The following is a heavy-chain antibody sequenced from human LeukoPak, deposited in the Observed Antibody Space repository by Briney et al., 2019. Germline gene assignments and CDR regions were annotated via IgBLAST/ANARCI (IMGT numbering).Heavy chain of an antibody. J-gene: IGHJ4*02. D-gene: IGHD1-26*01. CDR2: ISADNGNT. Sequence: GASVKVSCKASGHTFTKFGVTWVRQAPGQGLEWMGWISADNGNTNYAQKFQGRVTMSVDTSTSTAYMELRSLRSDDTAVHYCAKNRGATWWDLVDSWGQGTLVTVSS. CDR1: GHTFTKFG. V-gene: IGHV1-18*01. CDR3: AKNRGATWWDLVDS.